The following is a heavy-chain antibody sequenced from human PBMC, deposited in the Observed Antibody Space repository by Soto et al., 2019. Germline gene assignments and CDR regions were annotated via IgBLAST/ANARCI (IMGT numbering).Heavy chain of an antibody. Sequence: QVQLQESGPGLVKPSETLSLTCTVSGGSVSSGSYYWSWIRQPPGKGLEWIGYIYYSGSTSYNPSLKSRVTMSVDTSKNQFSLKLSSVTAADTAVYYCARGICSGGTCRVDYWGQGTLVTVSS. J-gene: IGHJ4*02. CDR3: ARGICSGGTCRVDY. D-gene: IGHD2-15*01. V-gene: IGHV4-61*01. CDR2: IYYSGST. CDR1: GGSVSSGSYY.